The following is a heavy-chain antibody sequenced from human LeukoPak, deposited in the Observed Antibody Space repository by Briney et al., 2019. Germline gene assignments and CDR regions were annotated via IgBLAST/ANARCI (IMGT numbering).Heavy chain of an antibody. D-gene: IGHD6-13*01. CDR1: GFTFSSYG. CDR2: ISYDGSNK. J-gene: IGHJ2*01. CDR3: AREMGDKYSSSWALDL. V-gene: IGHV3-30*03. Sequence: GGSLRLSCAASGFTFSSYGMHWVRQAPGKGLEWVAVISYDGSNKYYADSVKGRFTISRDNSKNTLYLQMNSLRAEDTAVYYCAREMGDKYSSSWALDLWGRGTLVTVSS.